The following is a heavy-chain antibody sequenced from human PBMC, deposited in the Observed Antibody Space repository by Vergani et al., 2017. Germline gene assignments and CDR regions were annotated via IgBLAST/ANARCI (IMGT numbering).Heavy chain of an antibody. V-gene: IGHV1-2*02. CDR2: INPNSGGT. D-gene: IGHD6-13*01. Sequence: QVQLVQSGAEVKKPGASVKVSCKASGYTFTGCYMHWVRQAPGQGLEWMGWINPNSGGTNYAQKFQGRVTMTRDTSISTAYMELSRLRSDDTAVYYCARPPIAAAGDNWFDPWGQGTLVTVSS. CDR3: ARPPIAAAGDNWFDP. J-gene: IGHJ5*02. CDR1: GYTFTGCY.